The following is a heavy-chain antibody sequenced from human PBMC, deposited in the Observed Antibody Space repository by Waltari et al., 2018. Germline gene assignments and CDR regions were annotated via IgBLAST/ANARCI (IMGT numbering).Heavy chain of an antibody. J-gene: IGHJ4*02. CDR3: ARANPADFDY. Sequence: EVQLVESGGGLVQPGGSLRLSCAASGVTFRSYWIHWVRQAPGKGLVWVSRIKSDGIGVNYADSVKGRFTISRDNAKNTVYLQMNSLRAEDTAVYYCARANPADFDYWGQGVLVTVSS. CDR2: IKSDGIGV. CDR1: GVTFRSYW. V-gene: IGHV3-74*01.